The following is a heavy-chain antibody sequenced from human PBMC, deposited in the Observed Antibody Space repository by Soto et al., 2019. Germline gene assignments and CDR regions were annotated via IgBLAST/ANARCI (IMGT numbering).Heavy chain of an antibody. Sequence: SVKVSCKASGGTFSSYAISWVRQAPGQGLEWMGGIIPIFGTANYAQKFQGRVTITADESTSTAYMELSSLRSEDTAVYYCAGIERGYPRGPDYWGQGTRVTVSS. V-gene: IGHV1-69*13. CDR2: IIPIFGTA. CDR3: AGIERGYPRGPDY. J-gene: IGHJ4*02. D-gene: IGHD5-12*01. CDR1: GGTFSSYA.